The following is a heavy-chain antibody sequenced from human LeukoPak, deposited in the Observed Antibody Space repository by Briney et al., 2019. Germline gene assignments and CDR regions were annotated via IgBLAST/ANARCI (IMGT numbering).Heavy chain of an antibody. CDR2: INPSGGST. CDR1: GYTFTSYY. CDR3: ARAGWAVATGYGMDV. Sequence: ASVKVSCKASGYTFTSYYMHWVRQAPGQGLEWMGIINPSGGSTSYAQKFQGRVTMTRDTSTSTVYMELSSPRSEDTAVYYCARAGWAVATGYGMDVWGQGTTVTVSS. D-gene: IGHD6-19*01. J-gene: IGHJ6*02. V-gene: IGHV1-46*01.